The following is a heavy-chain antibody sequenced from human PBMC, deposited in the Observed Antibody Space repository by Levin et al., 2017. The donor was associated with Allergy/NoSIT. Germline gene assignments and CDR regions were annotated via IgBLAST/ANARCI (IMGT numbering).Heavy chain of an antibody. J-gene: IGHJ4*02. V-gene: IGHV3-23*01. CDR1: GFTFSSYA. D-gene: IGHD3-16*02. Sequence: LSLTCAASGFTFSSYAMSWVRQAPGKGLEWVSAISGSGGSTYYADSVKGRFTISRDNSKNTLYLQMNSLRAEDTAVYYCANGGGYYDYVWGSYRRQPFDYWGQGTLVTVSS. CDR2: ISGSGGST. CDR3: ANGGGYYDYVWGSYRRQPFDY.